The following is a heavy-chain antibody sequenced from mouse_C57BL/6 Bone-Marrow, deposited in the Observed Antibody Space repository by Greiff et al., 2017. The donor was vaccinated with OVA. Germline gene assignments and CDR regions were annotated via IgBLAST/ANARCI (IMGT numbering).Heavy chain of an antibody. Sequence: VQLQQSGPGLVKPSQSLSLTCSVTGYSITSGYYWNWIRQFPGNKLEWMGYISYDGSNNYNPSLKNRISITRDTSKNQFFLKLNSVTTEDTATYYCARAYYYGSSKGYWGQGTTLTVSS. V-gene: IGHV3-6*01. CDR3: ARAYYYGSSKGY. CDR2: ISYDGSN. J-gene: IGHJ2*01. D-gene: IGHD1-1*01. CDR1: GYSITSGYY.